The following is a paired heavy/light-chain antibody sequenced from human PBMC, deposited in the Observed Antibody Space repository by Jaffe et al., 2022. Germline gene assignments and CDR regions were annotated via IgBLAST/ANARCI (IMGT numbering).Heavy chain of an antibody. CDR1: GLPFTNAW. V-gene: IGHV3-15*01. D-gene: IGHD4-17*01. CDR2: IKSKTNGGTT. CDR3: TTRPPPYGDFPFDY. Sequence: EVQLVESGGDLVKPGGSLRVSCAVSGLPFTNAWMYWVRQVPGKGLEWVGRIKSKTNGGTTDYAAPVKGRFSISRDDSKNTVYLQMNSLKSEDTAVYYCTTRPPPYGDFPFDYWGQGTLVTVSS. J-gene: IGHJ4*02.
Light chain of an antibody. CDR2: GAS. V-gene: IGKV3-20*01. Sequence: EFVLTQSPGTLSLSPGDRATFSCRASQSISNNCLAWYQQKPGQAPRLLIYGASNRVTGIPDRFSGSGSGTDFTLTISRLEPEDFAVYYCQQYGNSYTFGQGTKLEIK. CDR1: QSISNNC. J-gene: IGKJ2*01. CDR3: QQYGNSYT.